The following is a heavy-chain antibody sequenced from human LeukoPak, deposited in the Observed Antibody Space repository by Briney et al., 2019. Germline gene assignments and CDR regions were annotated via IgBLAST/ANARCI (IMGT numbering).Heavy chain of an antibody. CDR3: ARGGLGEPYYYHYTDV. J-gene: IGHJ6*03. D-gene: IGHD3-16*01. Sequence: SETLSLTCAVSGYSISDGYYWGWIRQPPGKGLEWIGIIYHTGYTHYNPSLKSRVIISVDTSKNQFSLKLRSVTAADTAVYYRARGGLGEPYYYHYTDVWGKGTTVTVSS. CDR1: GYSISDGYY. V-gene: IGHV4-38-2*01. CDR2: IYHTGYT.